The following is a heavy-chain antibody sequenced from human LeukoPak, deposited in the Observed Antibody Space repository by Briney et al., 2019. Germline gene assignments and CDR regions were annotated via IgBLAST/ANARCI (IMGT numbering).Heavy chain of an antibody. Sequence: SQTLSLTCAVSGGSISSGGYSWSWIRQPPGKGLEWIGYIYHTGSTNYNPSLKSRVTISVDTSKNQFSLKLSSVTAADTAVYYCARKYYYGLDYWGQGTLVTVSS. D-gene: IGHD3-10*01. CDR3: ARKYYYGLDY. CDR2: IYHTGST. J-gene: IGHJ4*02. V-gene: IGHV4-30-2*01. CDR1: GGSISSGGYS.